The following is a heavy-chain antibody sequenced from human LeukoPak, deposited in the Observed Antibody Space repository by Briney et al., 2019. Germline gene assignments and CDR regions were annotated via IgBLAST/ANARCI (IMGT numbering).Heavy chain of an antibody. CDR1: GFIFGGFW. CDR3: TKSNWFDP. CDR2: IEGDGSTT. V-gene: IGHV3-74*01. J-gene: IGHJ5*02. Sequence: GSLRLSCAASGFIFGGFWMNWVRQAPGKGLAWVAGIEGDGSTTNYADSVKGRFTISRDNAKNTLYLQMNSLRAEDTAVYYCTKSNWFDPWGQGTLVTVSS.